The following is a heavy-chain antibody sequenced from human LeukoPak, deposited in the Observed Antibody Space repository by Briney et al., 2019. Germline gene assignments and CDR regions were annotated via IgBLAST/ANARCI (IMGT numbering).Heavy chain of an antibody. D-gene: IGHD6-13*01. V-gene: IGHV4-38-2*02. CDR2: MHHSGST. Sequence: SETLSLTCTVSGYSISSDFYWGWIRQPPGKGLEWIGSMHHSGSTYYNPSLKSRVTISMDTSKNQFSLKLSSVTAADTAVYYCARDPPAAAGDYWGQGTLVIVSS. J-gene: IGHJ4*02. CDR3: ARDPPAAAGDY. CDR1: GYSISSDFY.